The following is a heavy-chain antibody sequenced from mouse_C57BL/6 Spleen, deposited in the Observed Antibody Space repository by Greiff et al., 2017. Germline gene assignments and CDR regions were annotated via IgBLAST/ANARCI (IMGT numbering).Heavy chain of an antibody. CDR1: GYTFTSYW. CDR2: IDPSDSYT. Sequence: QVQLQQPGAELVMPGASVKLSCKASGYTFTSYWMHWVKQRPGQGLEWIGEIDPSDSYTNYNQKFKGKSPLTVDKSSSTAYMQLSSLTSEDSAVYYCARLYGSRDWFAYWGQGTLVTVSA. V-gene: IGHV1-69*01. J-gene: IGHJ3*01. CDR3: ARLYGSRDWFAY. D-gene: IGHD1-1*01.